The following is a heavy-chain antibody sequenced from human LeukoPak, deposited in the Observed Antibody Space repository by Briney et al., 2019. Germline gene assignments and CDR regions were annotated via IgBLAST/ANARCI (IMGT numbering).Heavy chain of an antibody. Sequence: SETLSLTCTVSGVSISNNYFYWAWIRQPPGKGLELIGYVHYTGSTFYNSSLKSRITISADTSQNQFSLSLTSVTAADTAVYYCAREAVAGASFDLWGRGTLVTVSS. J-gene: IGHJ2*01. V-gene: IGHV4-39*01. D-gene: IGHD6-19*01. CDR2: VHYTGST. CDR1: GVSISNNYFY. CDR3: AREAVAGASFDL.